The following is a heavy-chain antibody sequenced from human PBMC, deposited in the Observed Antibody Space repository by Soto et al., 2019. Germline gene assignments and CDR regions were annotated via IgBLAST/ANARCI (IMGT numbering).Heavy chain of an antibody. CDR1: GFTFSTYG. CDR2: ISYDGSNK. Sequence: GGSLRLSCAASGFTFSTYGMHWVRQAPGKGLEWVAVISYDGSNKYYADSVKGRFTISRDNSKNTLYLQMNSLRAEDTAVYYCAKATGYCYSSSCRDYYYYYGMDVWGQGTTVTVS. V-gene: IGHV3-30*18. CDR3: AKATGYCYSSSCRDYYYYYGMDV. J-gene: IGHJ6*02. D-gene: IGHD2-2*01.